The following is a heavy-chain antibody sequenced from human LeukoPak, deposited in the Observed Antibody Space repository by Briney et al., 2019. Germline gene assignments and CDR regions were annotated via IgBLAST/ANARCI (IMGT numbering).Heavy chain of an antibody. D-gene: IGHD6-19*01. J-gene: IGHJ4*02. CDR1: GFTFSSCW. V-gene: IGHV3-74*01. Sequence: GGSLRLSCAASGFTFSSCWMHWVRQAPGKGLVWVSRINSDGSSTSYADSVKGRFTISRDNAKNTLYLQMNSLRAEDTAVYYCARARRRSGWYFLDYWGQGTLVTVSS. CDR3: ARARRRSGWYFLDY. CDR2: INSDGSST.